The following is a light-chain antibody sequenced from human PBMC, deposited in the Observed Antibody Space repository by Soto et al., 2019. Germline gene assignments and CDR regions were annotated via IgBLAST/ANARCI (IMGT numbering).Light chain of an antibody. V-gene: IGKV3-20*01. CDR1: QTVISTH. CDR3: QQYDSSSVT. J-gene: IGKJ5*01. Sequence: EIILTQSPCTLSLSPGEGATLSCKASQTVISTHLAWYQHKPGQAPRLLIYATSNRGTGIPDRFSGSGSGRDFTLTIDRLEPEDFAVYYCQQYDSSSVTFGQGTRLEIK. CDR2: ATS.